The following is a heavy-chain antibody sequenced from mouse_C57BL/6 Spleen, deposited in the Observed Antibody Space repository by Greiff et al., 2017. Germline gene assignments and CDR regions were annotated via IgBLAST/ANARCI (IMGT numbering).Heavy chain of an antibody. CDR2: INPNNGGT. CDR3: ARPIYYDYSMDY. D-gene: IGHD2-1*01. V-gene: IGHV1-22*01. J-gene: IGHJ4*01. CDR1: GYTFTDYN. Sequence: VQLQQSGPELVKPGASVKMSCKASGYTFTDYNMHWVKQSHGKSLEWIGYINPNNGGTSYNQKFKGKTTLTVNKSSSTAYMELSSLTSEDSAVYYCARPIYYDYSMDYWGQGTSVTVSS.